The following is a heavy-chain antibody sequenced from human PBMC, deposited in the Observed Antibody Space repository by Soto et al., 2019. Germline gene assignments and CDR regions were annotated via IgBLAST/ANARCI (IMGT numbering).Heavy chain of an antibody. CDR3: ARRRGDETYDFWSGYYDYGMDV. Sequence: GESLKISCKGSGYSFTSYWIGWVRQMPGKGLEWMGIIYPGDSDTRYSPSFQGQVTISADKSISTAYLQWGSLKASDTAMYYCARRRGDETYDFWSGYYDYGMDVWGQGTTVAVSS. CDR2: IYPGDSDT. V-gene: IGHV5-51*01. J-gene: IGHJ6*01. CDR1: GYSFTSYW. D-gene: IGHD3-3*01.